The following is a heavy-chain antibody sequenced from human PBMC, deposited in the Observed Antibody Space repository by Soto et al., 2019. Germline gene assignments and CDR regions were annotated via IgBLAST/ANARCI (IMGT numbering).Heavy chain of an antibody. CDR2: ISYDGSNK. CDR3: AKDQFHYYDSSGYDY. Sequence: SWVSLSLSSSSSEFTYSSYVMHFVRQAPGMGREWVAVISYDGSNKYYADSVKGRFTISGDNSKTTLYLQMNSLRAEDTAVYYCAKDQFHYYDSSGYDYWGQGTLVTVSS. J-gene: IGHJ4*02. CDR1: EFTYSSYV. V-gene: IGHV3-30*18. D-gene: IGHD3-22*01.